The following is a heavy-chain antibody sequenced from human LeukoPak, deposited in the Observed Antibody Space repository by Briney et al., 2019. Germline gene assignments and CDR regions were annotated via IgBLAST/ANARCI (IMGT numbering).Heavy chain of an antibody. CDR3: ARARANLHLIRPSQYYFDY. CDR2: VSHSAST. Sequence: PSETLSLTCSVSGFSLSGGHLWGWIRQSPGKGLEWIGSVSHSASTYYNPSLKSRVTMSVDTSKKQFSLKLSSLTAADTAVYYCARARANLHLIRPSQYYFDYWGQGTLVTVSS. D-gene: IGHD2-8*01. V-gene: IGHV4-38-2*02. CDR1: GFSLSGGHL. J-gene: IGHJ4*02.